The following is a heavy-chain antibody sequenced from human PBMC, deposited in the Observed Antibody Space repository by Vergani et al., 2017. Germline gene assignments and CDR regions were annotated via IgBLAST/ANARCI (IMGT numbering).Heavy chain of an antibody. CDR3: ARELGYYYDSSGYSDY. CDR1: GFTFSNAW. D-gene: IGHD3-22*01. V-gene: IGHV3-15*01. J-gene: IGHJ4*02. Sequence: EVQLVESGGGLVKPGGSLRLSCAASGFTFSNAWMSWVRQAPGKGLEWVGRIKSKTDGGTTDYAAPVKGRFTISRDDSKNTLYLQMNSLKTEDTAVYYCARELGYYYDSSGYSDYWGQGTLVTVSS. CDR2: IKSKTDGGTT.